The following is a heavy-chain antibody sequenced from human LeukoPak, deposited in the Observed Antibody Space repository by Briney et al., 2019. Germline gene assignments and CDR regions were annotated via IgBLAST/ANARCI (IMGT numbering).Heavy chain of an antibody. J-gene: IGHJ4*02. CDR1: GLTFSSHW. CDR3: AKAPPYKKYFDY. D-gene: IGHD1-1*01. Sequence: GGSLRLSCAASGLTFSSHWMHWDRQAPGKGLVWVSRITNDGSSTTYADSVKGRFTISRDNSKNTLYLQMNSLRAEDTAVYYCAKAPPYKKYFDYWGQGTLVTVSS. V-gene: IGHV3-74*01. CDR2: ITNDGSST.